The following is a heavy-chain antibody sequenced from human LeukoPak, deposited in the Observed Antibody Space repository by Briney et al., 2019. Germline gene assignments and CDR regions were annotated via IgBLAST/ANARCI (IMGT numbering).Heavy chain of an antibody. D-gene: IGHD4-17*01. V-gene: IGHV4-31*03. Sequence: SETLSLTCTVSGGPISSGGYYWSWIRQHPGKGLEWIGYIYYSGSTYYNPSLKSRVTISVDTSKNQFSLKLSSVTAADTAVYYCARAGTVTTIRFDYWGQGTLVTVSS. J-gene: IGHJ4*02. CDR1: GGPISSGGYY. CDR3: ARAGTVTTIRFDY. CDR2: IYYSGST.